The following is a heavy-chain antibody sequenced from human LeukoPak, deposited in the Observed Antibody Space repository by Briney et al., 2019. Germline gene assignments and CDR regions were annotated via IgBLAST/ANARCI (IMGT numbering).Heavy chain of an antibody. CDR2: INPSGGST. CDR3: ARAYYYDSTGYYRDYFDY. CDR1: GYTFTSYY. V-gene: IGHV1-46*01. D-gene: IGHD3-22*01. Sequence: ASVKVSCKASGYTFTSYYMHWVRQAPGQGLEWMGIINPSGGSTSYAQKFQGRVTMTRDASTSTVYMELSSLRSEDTAVYYCARAYYYDSTGYYRDYFDYSGQGTLVTVFS. J-gene: IGHJ4*02.